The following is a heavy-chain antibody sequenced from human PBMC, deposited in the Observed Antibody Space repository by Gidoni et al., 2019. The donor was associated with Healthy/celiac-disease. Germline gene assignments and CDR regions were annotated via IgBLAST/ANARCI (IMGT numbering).Heavy chain of an antibody. J-gene: IGHJ3*02. CDR3: ARGGGAPAAIRTDAFDI. D-gene: IGHD2-2*01. CDR1: GFTFSSYS. CDR2: ISSSSSYI. Sequence: GFTFSSYSMNWVRQAPGKGLEWVSSISSSSSYIYYADSVKGRFTISRDNAKNSLYLQMNSLRAEDTAVYYCARGGGAPAAIRTDAFDIWGQGTMVTVSS. V-gene: IGHV3-21*01.